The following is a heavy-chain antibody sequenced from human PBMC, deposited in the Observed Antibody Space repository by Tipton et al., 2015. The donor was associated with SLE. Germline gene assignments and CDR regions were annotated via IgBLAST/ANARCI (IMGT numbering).Heavy chain of an antibody. CDR2: ISSTASTI. J-gene: IGHJ4*01. V-gene: IGHV3-48*03. CDR1: GFTFNTYE. D-gene: IGHD5-18*01. Sequence: SLRLSCSASGFTFNTYEMNWVRQAPGKGLEWVSYISSTASTIYYADSVKGRFTISRDNTKNSLYLQMNSLRTEDTALYFCARGNSYGPDYFDYWGHGTLVTVSS. CDR3: ARGNSYGPDYFDY.